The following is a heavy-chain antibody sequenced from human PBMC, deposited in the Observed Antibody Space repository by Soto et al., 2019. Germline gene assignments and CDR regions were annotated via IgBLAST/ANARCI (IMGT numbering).Heavy chain of an antibody. CDR2: IYYSGST. V-gene: IGHV4-31*03. CDR3: ARDLRFRGVYCMDV. Sequence: QVQLQESGPGLVKPSQTLSLTCTVSGGSISSGGYYWSWIRQHPGKGLEWIGYIYYSGSTYYNPSLKRRVTISVDTSKNQFALKLSAVTAADTAVYYCARDLRFRGVYCMDVWGQGTTVTVSS. D-gene: IGHD3-10*01. J-gene: IGHJ6*02. CDR1: GGSISSGGYY.